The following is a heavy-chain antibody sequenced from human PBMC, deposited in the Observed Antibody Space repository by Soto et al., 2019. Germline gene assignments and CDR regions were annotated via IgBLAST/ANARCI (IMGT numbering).Heavy chain of an antibody. CDR2: IWNDGSNE. D-gene: IGHD3-22*01. Sequence: PGGSLRLSCEASGFPFSSYGIHWVRQAPGKGLEWLAIIWNDGSNEYYADSVKGRFTISRDNSKNTVHLQVSNLRAEDTAVYFCARDQNDSGGYSDSWGQGTLVTVSS. CDR3: ARDQNDSGGYSDS. CDR1: GFPFSSYG. J-gene: IGHJ4*02. V-gene: IGHV3-33*01.